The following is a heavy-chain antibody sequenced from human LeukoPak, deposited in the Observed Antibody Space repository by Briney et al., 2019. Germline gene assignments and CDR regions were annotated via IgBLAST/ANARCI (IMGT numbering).Heavy chain of an antibody. V-gene: IGHV4-39*01. J-gene: IGHJ5*02. CDR1: GGSICRSRCY. Sequence: SETLSLTSTVSGGSICRSRCYWGWPRQPPGRGLGWIASSYYSGSTYYNPSLKTRATISVNTPKNQFSRKLSSFATAASAFSTGAVLSAYYGFWSGYLNWFDRWGQGTLVTVSS. D-gene: IGHD3-3*01. CDR2: SYYSGST. CDR3: AVLSAYYGFWSGYLNWFDR.